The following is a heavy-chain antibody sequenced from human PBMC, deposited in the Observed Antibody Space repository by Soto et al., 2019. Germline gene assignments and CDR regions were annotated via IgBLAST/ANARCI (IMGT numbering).Heavy chain of an antibody. D-gene: IGHD3-10*01. V-gene: IGHV3-30*18. CDR1: GFTFSSYG. CDR3: AKDLPTTEGSYYYYYYGMDV. Sequence: PGGSLRLSCAASGFTFSSYGMHWVRQAPGKGLEWVAVISYDGSNKYYADSVKGRFTISRDNSKNTLYLQMNSLRAEDTAVYYCAKDLPTTEGSYYYYYYGMDVWGQGTTVTV. J-gene: IGHJ6*02. CDR2: ISYDGSNK.